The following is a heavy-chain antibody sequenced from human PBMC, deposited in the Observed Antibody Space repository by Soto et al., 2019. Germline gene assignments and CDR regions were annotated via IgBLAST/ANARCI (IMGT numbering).Heavy chain of an antibody. D-gene: IGHD2-15*01. J-gene: IGHJ6*02. Sequence: GGSLRLSCAASGFTVSGNYMSWVRQAPGKGLDWVSVIYSGGSTYYADSVKGRFTISRDNSKNTLYLQMNSLRAEDTAVYYCAREISPHHYGMDVWGQGTTGTVS. V-gene: IGHV3-66*01. CDR1: GFTVSGNY. CDR2: IYSGGST. CDR3: AREISPHHYGMDV.